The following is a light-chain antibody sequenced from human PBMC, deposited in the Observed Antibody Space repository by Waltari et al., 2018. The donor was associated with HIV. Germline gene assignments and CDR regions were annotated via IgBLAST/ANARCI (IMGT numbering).Light chain of an antibody. CDR3: LLSYGGAFVI. CDR1: TESVTSGHY. V-gene: IGLV7-46*01. CDR2: DTS. Sequence: QAVVTQEPSLTVSPGGTVTLTSGSHTESVTSGHYPSWFQQKPGQAPRTLIYDTSNKPSWTPARFSGSLLGGKAALTLSGAQPEDEAEYYCLLSYGGAFVIFGGGTKLTVL. J-gene: IGLJ2*01.